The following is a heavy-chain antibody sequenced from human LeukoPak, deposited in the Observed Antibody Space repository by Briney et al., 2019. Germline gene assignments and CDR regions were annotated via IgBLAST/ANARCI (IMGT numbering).Heavy chain of an antibody. CDR2: ISSSGSTI. J-gene: IGHJ6*04. V-gene: IGHV3-48*03. D-gene: IGHD2-2*02. Sequence: GGSLRLSYAASGFTFSSYEMNWVRQAPGKGLEWVSYISSSGSTIYYADSVKGRFTISRDNAKNSLYLQMNSLRAEDTAVYFCTRGGYCSSTSCYKNGMDVWGKGTTVTVSS. CDR3: TRGGYCSSTSCYKNGMDV. CDR1: GFTFSSYE.